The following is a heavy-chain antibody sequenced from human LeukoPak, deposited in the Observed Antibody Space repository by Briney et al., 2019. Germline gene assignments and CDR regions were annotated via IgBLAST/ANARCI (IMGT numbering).Heavy chain of an antibody. D-gene: IGHD3-22*01. CDR3: ARVQNYYDSSGYSPTHDY. CDR2: IYYSGST. Sequence: SETLSLTCTVSGGSVSSGGYYWSWIRQPPGKGLEWIGYIYYSGSTYYNPSLKSRVTISVDTSKNQFSLKLSSVTAADTAVYYCARVQNYYDSSGYSPTHDYWGQGTLVTVSS. V-gene: IGHV4-61*08. J-gene: IGHJ4*02. CDR1: GGSVSSGGYY.